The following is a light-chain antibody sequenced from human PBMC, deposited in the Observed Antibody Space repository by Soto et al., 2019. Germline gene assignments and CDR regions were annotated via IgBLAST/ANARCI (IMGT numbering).Light chain of an antibody. V-gene: IGKV3-20*01. CDR1: QSVSSAY. Sequence: IVLTQSPGXLSLSPGERATLSCRASQSVSSAYLAWYQHKPGQPPTLLIYAASSRVTGIPDRFSGSGSGTDFTLTISRLEPEDFAVYYCQQYGSSSTWTFGQGTKVEIK. J-gene: IGKJ1*01. CDR3: QQYGSSSTWT. CDR2: AAS.